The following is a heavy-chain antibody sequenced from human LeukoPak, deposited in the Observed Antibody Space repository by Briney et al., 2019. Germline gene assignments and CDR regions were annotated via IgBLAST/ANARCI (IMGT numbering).Heavy chain of an antibody. D-gene: IGHD1-26*01. V-gene: IGHV3-48*01. J-gene: IGHJ4*02. Sequence: GGSLRLSCAASGFTFSSYSMNWVRQAPGKGLEWVSYISSSSTIYYADSVKGRFTISRDNAKNSLYLQMNSLSAEDTAVYYCARDFPRYSGGPGYFNYWGQGTLVTVSS. CDR3: ARDFPRYSGGPGYFNY. CDR2: ISSSSTI. CDR1: GFTFSSYS.